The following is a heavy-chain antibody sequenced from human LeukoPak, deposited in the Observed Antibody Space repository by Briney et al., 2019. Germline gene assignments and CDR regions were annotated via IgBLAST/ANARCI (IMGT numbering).Heavy chain of an antibody. CDR3: ARARYETRIWPKSRYDYYHYMDV. V-gene: IGHV1-2*02. CDR1: GYTFTGYY. Sequence: ASVKISCKASGYTFTGYYIHWVRQAPGQGLEWMGWINPNSGGTNYVQKFQGRVTMTRDTSISTAYMELSSLRSEDMAVYYCARARYETRIWPKSRYDYYHYMDVWGKGTTVTVSS. D-gene: IGHD3-3*01. J-gene: IGHJ6*03. CDR2: INPNSGGT.